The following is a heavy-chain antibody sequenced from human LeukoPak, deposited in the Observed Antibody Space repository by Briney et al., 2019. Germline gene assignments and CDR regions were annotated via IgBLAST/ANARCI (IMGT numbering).Heavy chain of an antibody. Sequence: GSSVKVSCKASGGTFSNYAISWVRQAPGQRPEWMGGTFPMFGTSTYAQKFQGRITITTDESTTTAYMELPSLTSEDTAVYYCARGKQLWNFDSWGQGTLVTVSS. CDR2: TFPMFGTS. CDR3: ARGKQLWNFDS. CDR1: GGTFSNYA. J-gene: IGHJ4*02. D-gene: IGHD2-21*01. V-gene: IGHV1-69*05.